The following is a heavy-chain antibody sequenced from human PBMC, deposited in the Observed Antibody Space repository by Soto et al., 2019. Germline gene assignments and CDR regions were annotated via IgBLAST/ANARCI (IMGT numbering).Heavy chain of an antibody. CDR3: AKDRVEYSSSSRLKYYYYYYMDV. J-gene: IGHJ6*03. CDR1: GFTFSSYG. V-gene: IGHV3-30*18. Sequence: GGSLRLSCAASGFTFSSYGMHWVRQAPGKGLEWVAVISYDGSNKYYADSVKGRFTISRDNSKNTLYLQMNSLRAEDTAVYYCAKDRVEYSSSSRLKYYYYYYMDVWGKGTTVTVSS. CDR2: ISYDGSNK. D-gene: IGHD6-6*01.